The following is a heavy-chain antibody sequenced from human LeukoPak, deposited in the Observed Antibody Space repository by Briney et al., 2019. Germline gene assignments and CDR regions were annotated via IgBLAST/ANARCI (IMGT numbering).Heavy chain of an antibody. CDR3: ASGDSGYELFDY. Sequence: SETLSLTCTVSGGSISSYYWSWIRQPPGKGLEWIGYIYYSGSTNYNPSLKSRVTISVDTSKNQFSLKLSSVTAADTAVYYCASGDSGYELFDYWGQGTLVTVPS. D-gene: IGHD5-12*01. J-gene: IGHJ4*02. CDR2: IYYSGST. CDR1: GGSISSYY. V-gene: IGHV4-59*01.